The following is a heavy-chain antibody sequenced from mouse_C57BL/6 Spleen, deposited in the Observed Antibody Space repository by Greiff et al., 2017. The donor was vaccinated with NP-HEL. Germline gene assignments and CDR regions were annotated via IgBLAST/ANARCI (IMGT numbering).Heavy chain of an antibody. J-gene: IGHJ2*01. CDR2: ISSGSSTI. Sequence: EVKLMESGGGLVKPGGSLKLSCAASGFTFSDYGMHWVRQAPEKGLEWVAYISSGSSTIYYADTVKGRFTISRDNAKNTLFLQLTSLRSEDTAMYYCASVGPDYWGQGTTLTVAS. CDR1: GFTFSDYG. CDR3: ASVGPDY. V-gene: IGHV5-17*01.